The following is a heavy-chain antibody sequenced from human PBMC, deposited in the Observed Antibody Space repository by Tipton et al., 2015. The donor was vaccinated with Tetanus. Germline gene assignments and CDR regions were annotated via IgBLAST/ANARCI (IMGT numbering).Heavy chain of an antibody. Sequence: VKPSETLSLTCAVSGGSLSDYYWSWIRQPPGKGLESIGYIYYSGSTYYNPSLKSRVTISVDTSKNQFSLRLSSVTAADTAVYYCARDHGITWGGMGYYYGMDVWGQGTTVTVSS. CDR1: GGSLSDYY. D-gene: IGHD3-16*01. V-gene: IGHV4-30-4*01. CDR2: IYYSGST. CDR3: ARDHGITWGGMGYYYGMDV. J-gene: IGHJ6*02.